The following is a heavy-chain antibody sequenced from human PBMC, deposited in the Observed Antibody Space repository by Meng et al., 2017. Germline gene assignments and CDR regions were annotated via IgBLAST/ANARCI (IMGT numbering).Heavy chain of an antibody. CDR1: GYSFTSYW. Sequence: KVSCKGSGYSFTSYWIGWVRQMPGKGLEWMGIIYPGDSDTRYSPSFQGQVTISADKSISTAYLQWSSLKASDTAMYYCARRSIYYYDSSGYYWSAFDIWGQGTTVTVSS. J-gene: IGHJ3*02. CDR2: IYPGDSDT. CDR3: ARRSIYYYDSSGYYWSAFDI. D-gene: IGHD3-22*01. V-gene: IGHV5-51*01.